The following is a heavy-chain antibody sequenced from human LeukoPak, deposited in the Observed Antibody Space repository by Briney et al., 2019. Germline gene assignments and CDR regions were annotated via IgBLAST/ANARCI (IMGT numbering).Heavy chain of an antibody. D-gene: IGHD3-10*01. CDR3: ARVVWFGELFLIDY. V-gene: IGHV4-30-4*01. CDR1: GGSISGGDYY. Sequence: PSQTLSLTCTVPGGSISGGDYYWRWVRQPPGRGLEWIVYIYYSGSTYYNPSLKSRVTISVDTSKNQFSLKLSSVTAADTAVYYCARVVWFGELFLIDYWGQGTLVTVSS. J-gene: IGHJ4*02. CDR2: IYYSGST.